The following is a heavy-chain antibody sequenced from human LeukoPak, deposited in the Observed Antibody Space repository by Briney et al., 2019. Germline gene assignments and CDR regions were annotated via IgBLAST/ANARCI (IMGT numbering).Heavy chain of an antibody. D-gene: IGHD3-16*01. CDR3: ARRWGRSFDY. J-gene: IGHJ4*02. V-gene: IGHV1-3*04. CDR2: INIGNGNT. CDR1: GYTFINHA. Sequence: ASVEVSCKASGYTFINHAIHWVRQAPGQRLEWMGWINIGNGNTKCSQNFQGRITITRDTPATTAYMDLSGLRSEDTAVYYCARRWGRSFDYWGQETLVTVSS.